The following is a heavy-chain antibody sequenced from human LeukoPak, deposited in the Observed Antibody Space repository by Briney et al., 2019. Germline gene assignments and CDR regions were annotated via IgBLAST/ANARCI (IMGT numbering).Heavy chain of an antibody. CDR1: GFIFSSHW. CDR2: INTDGSST. V-gene: IGHV3-74*01. J-gene: IGHJ3*02. Sequence: GGSLRLSCAASGFIFSSHWMHWVRQAPEKGLVWVSRINTDGSSTDYADSVKGRFTISRDNAKNTVYLQMNSLRAEDTAVYYCARGVSGTGPDIWGTGTKVTVS. D-gene: IGHD5/OR15-5a*01. CDR3: ARGVSGTGPDI.